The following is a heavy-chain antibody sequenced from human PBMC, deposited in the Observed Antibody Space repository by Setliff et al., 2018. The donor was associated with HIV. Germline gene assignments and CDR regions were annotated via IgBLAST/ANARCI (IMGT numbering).Heavy chain of an antibody. CDR2: IYASGSI. J-gene: IGHJ4*02. V-gene: IGHV4-4*08. CDR1: GGSISSHC. Sequence: ETLSLTCTVSGGSISSHCWSWIRQSPGKALEWIGYIYASGSIIYNPSLKSRVTISVDTSKNQFSLKLSSLTAADTAVYYCARYRRDDYYLTAYFDSWGQGTLVTVSS. CDR3: ARYRRDDYYLTAYFDS. D-gene: IGHD1-26*01.